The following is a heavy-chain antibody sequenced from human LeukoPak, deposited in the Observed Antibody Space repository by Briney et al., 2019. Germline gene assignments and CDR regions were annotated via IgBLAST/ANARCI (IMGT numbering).Heavy chain of an antibody. CDR3: AKDWYSGSSDAFDI. CDR1: GFTFDDYA. CDR2: ISWNSGSI. V-gene: IGHV3-9*01. D-gene: IGHD1-26*01. J-gene: IGHJ3*02. Sequence: GGSLRLSCAAAGFTFDDYAMHWVRQAPGKGLEWVSGISWNSGSIGYADSVKGRFTISRDNAKDSLYLQMNSLRAEDTALYYCAKDWYSGSSDAFDIWGQGTMVTVSS.